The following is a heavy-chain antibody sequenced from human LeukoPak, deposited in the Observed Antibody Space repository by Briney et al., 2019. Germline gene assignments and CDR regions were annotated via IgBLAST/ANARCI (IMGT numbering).Heavy chain of an antibody. CDR2: ISGSGGSI. J-gene: IGHJ5*02. D-gene: IGHD2-8*01. CDR1: GFTFSSYA. Sequence: GGSLRLSCAASGFTFSSYAMNWVRQAPGRGLEWVSAISGSGGSIYYADSVKGRFTISRDNSKNTLYLQINSLRAEDTAVYYCAKSVVLMVYAPFDPWGQGTLVTVSS. V-gene: IGHV3-23*01. CDR3: AKSVVLMVYAPFDP.